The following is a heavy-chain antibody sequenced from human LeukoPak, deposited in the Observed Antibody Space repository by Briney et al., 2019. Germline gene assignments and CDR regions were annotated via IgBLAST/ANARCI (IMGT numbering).Heavy chain of an antibody. V-gene: IGHV4-59*12. CDR2: IYYSGST. D-gene: IGHD3-22*01. Sequence: PSETLSLTCTVSGGSISSYYWSWLRQPPGKGLEWIGYIYYSGSTNYNPSLKSRVTISVDTSKNQFSLKLSSVTAADTAVYCCARSDSSGYYYLGFDYWGQGTLVTVSS. CDR1: GGSISSYY. J-gene: IGHJ4*02. CDR3: ARSDSSGYYYLGFDY.